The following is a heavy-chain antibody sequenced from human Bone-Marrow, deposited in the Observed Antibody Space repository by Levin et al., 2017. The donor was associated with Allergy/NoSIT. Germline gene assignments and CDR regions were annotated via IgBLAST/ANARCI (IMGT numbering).Heavy chain of an antibody. CDR1: GFTFYNYA. D-gene: IGHD2-2*01. CDR2: ITSTSDYI. V-gene: IGHV3-21*01. J-gene: IGHJ4*02. CDR3: VRDLVVVLPTLDDY. Sequence: PGESLKISCAASGFTFYNYAMAWVRQAPGKGLEWVSSITSTSDYIFYADSVKGRFTTSRDNAKNSLYLQMNSLRAEDTAIYYCVRDLVVVLPTLDDYWGQGTLVTVSS.